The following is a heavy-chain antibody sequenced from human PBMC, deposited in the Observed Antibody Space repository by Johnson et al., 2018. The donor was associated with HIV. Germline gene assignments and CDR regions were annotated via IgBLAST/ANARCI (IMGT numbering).Heavy chain of an antibody. CDR1: GFTFSNAW. CDR2: ITSRTDGGTT. CDR3: TTVDCGGDCYSGHAFDI. D-gene: IGHD2-21*01. Sequence: VQLVESGVGLVKPGGSLRLSCAASGFTFSNAWMSWVRQAPGKGLEWVGHITSRTDGGTTDYAAPVKGRFTIARDDSKNTLYLQMNSLKTEDTAVYYCTTVDCGGDCYSGHAFDIWGQGTMVTVSS. J-gene: IGHJ3*02. V-gene: IGHV3-15*01.